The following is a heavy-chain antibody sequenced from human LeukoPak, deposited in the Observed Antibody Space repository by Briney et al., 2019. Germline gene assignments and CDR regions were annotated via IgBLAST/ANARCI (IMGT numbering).Heavy chain of an antibody. CDR2: IYTSGST. D-gene: IGHD3-22*01. J-gene: IGHJ4*02. CDR3: ARLRANYYDSFRPYYFDY. V-gene: IGHV4-61*02. Sequence: SETLSLTCTVSGGSISSGSYYWSWLRQPAGKGLEWIGRIYTSGSTNYNPSLKSRVTISVDTSKNQFSLKLSSVTAADTAVYYCARLRANYYDSFRPYYFDYWGQGTLVTVSS. CDR1: GGSISSGSYY.